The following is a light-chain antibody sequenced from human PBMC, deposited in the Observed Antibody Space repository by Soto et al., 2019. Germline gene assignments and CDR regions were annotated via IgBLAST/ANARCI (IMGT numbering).Light chain of an antibody. J-gene: IGKJ3*01. V-gene: IGKV3-11*01. CDR1: QSVSSY. CDR3: QQYENLPRFI. Sequence: EIVLTQSPATLSLSPAERSARSFRSSQSVSSYLAWYQQKPGQAPRLLIYDASSRATGIPDRFSGSGSGTDFTLTISSLQPEDIATYFCQQYENLPRFIFGPGTKVDIK. CDR2: DAS.